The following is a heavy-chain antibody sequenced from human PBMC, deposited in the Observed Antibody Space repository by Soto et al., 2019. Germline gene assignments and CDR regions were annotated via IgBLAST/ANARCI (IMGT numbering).Heavy chain of an antibody. V-gene: IGHV3-21*06. Sequence: EVQLVESGGGLVKPGGSLRLSCAASGFMFNTYTMNWVRQAPGKGLEWVSSISSSSDYIYYADSVKGRFTISRDNARNSLYLQMISLRAEDTAVYYCARIGAKMATTYFDYWGQGTLVTVSS. CDR1: GFMFNTYT. J-gene: IGHJ4*02. CDR3: ARIGAKMATTYFDY. D-gene: IGHD1-1*01. CDR2: ISSSSDYI.